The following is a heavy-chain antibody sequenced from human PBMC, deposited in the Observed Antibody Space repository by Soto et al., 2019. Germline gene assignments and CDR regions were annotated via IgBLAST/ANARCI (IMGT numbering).Heavy chain of an antibody. V-gene: IGHV3-48*01. J-gene: IGHJ6*03. CDR3: ARDLDYYDFWSGQPKYYMDF. D-gene: IGHD3-3*01. CDR2: ISSSSSTI. Sequence: PGGSLRLSCAASGFTFSSYSMNWVRQAPGKGLEWVSYISSSSSTIYYADSVKGRFTISRDNAKNSLYLQMNSLRAEDTAVYCCARDLDYYDFWSGQPKYYMDFWGKGTTVTVSS. CDR1: GFTFSSYS.